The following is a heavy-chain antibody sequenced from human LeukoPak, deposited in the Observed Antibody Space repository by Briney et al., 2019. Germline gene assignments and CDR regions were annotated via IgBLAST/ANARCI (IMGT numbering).Heavy chain of an antibody. CDR2: VSHDGRIK. CDR1: GFTFRNYG. Sequence: PVGSLRLSCAASGFTFRNYGMQWVRQAPGKGLEWLSVVSHDGRIKIYADSVKGRFTISRDNSKNTLDLEMFSLRTEDTAVYYCAKEPNSFTSGWYFQDWGQGALVIVSS. CDR3: AKEPNSFTSGWYFQD. D-gene: IGHD2-2*01. V-gene: IGHV3-30*18. J-gene: IGHJ1*01.